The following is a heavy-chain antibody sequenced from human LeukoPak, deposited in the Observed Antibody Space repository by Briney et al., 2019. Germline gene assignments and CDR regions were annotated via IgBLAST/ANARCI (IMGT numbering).Heavy chain of an antibody. Sequence: SETLSLTCTVSGGSISSSSYYWGWIRQPPGKGLEWFGSIYYSWSTYYNPSLKSRVTISVDTSKNQFSLKLSSVTAADTAVYYCARPLIASNRGDAFDIWGQGTMVTVSS. CDR1: GGSISSSSYY. CDR3: ARPLIASNRGDAFDI. J-gene: IGHJ3*02. D-gene: IGHD6-13*01. V-gene: IGHV4-39*01. CDR2: IYYSWST.